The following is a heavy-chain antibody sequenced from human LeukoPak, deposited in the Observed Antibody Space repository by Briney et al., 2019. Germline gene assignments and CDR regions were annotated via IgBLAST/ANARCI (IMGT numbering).Heavy chain of an antibody. CDR1: GYIFTKYV. CDR2: IKAGNGGT. V-gene: IGHV1-3*01. J-gene: IGHJ4*02. Sequence: ASVKVSCKASGYIFTKYVVHWVRQAPGQRPEWVGWIKAGNGGTKYSQNLQDRLTITRDTSASTVYMELSSLTSEDTALYYCARDDCGDTCYPGGYWGQGTLVTVSS. D-gene: IGHD2-21*01. CDR3: ARDDCGDTCYPGGY.